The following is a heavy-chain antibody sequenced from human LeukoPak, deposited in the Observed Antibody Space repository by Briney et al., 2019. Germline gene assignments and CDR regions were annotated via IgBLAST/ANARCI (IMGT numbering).Heavy chain of an antibody. CDR2: INPNSGGT. V-gene: IGHV1-2*02. D-gene: IGHD5/OR15-5a*01. CDR1: GYTFTGYY. Sequence: ASVKVSCKASGYTFTGYYMHWVRQAPGQGLEWMGWINPNSGGTNYAQKFQGRVTMTRDTSISTAYMELNRLRSDDAAVYYCARGISVYGDSGFDYWGQGTLVTVSS. J-gene: IGHJ4*02. CDR3: ARGISVYGDSGFDY.